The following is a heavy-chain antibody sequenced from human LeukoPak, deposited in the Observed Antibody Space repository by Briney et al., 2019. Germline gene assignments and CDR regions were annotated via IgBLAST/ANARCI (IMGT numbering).Heavy chain of an antibody. CDR1: GFTFSSYW. J-gene: IGHJ4*02. V-gene: IGHV3-74*01. CDR2: INTDGSST. Sequence: PGGSPRLSCAASGFTFSSYWMHWVRQAPGKGLVWVSRINTDGSSTSYADSVKGRFTISRDNAKNTLYLQMNSLRAEDTAVYYCARGSLGSYYDFWSGYSLFDYWGQGTLVTVSS. CDR3: ARGSLGSYYDFWSGYSLFDY. D-gene: IGHD3-3*01.